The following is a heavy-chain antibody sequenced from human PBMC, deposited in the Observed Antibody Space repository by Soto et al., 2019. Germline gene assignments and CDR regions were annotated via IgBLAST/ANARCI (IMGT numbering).Heavy chain of an antibody. CDR2: ISWNSGSI. Sequence: GGSLRLSCAASGFTFDDYAMHWVRQAPGKGLEWVSGISWNSGSIGYADSVKGRFTISRDNAKNSLYLQMNRLRAEDTALYYCAKGARVIVVVPAATEWCGELLTYGMDVWGQGTTVTVSS. J-gene: IGHJ6*02. D-gene: IGHD2-2*01. CDR3: AKGARVIVVVPAATEWCGELLTYGMDV. CDR1: GFTFDDYA. V-gene: IGHV3-9*01.